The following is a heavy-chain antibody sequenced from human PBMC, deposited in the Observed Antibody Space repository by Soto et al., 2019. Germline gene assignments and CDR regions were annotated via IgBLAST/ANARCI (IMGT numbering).Heavy chain of an antibody. CDR2: ISYDGNNK. V-gene: IGHV3-30-3*01. Sequence: QVQLVESGGGVVQPGRSLRLSCAASGFTFSSYVMYWVRQAPGKGLEWVAVISYDGNNKYYADSVKGRFTISRDNSKXAXXXQXXGLRAEDTAVYYCARAGCDGGSCYTLVGLRYGMDVWGQGTTVTVSS. CDR3: ARAGCDGGSCYTLVGLRYGMDV. J-gene: IGHJ6*02. CDR1: GFTFSSYV. D-gene: IGHD2-15*01.